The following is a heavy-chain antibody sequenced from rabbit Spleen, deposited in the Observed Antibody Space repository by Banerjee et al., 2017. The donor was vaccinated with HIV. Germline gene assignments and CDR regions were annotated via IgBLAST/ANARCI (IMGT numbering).Heavy chain of an antibody. J-gene: IGHJ4*01. CDR1: GFSFDSGYD. CDR3: ARDGAGGSYFAL. D-gene: IGHD8-1*01. V-gene: IGHV1S40*01. Sequence: QSLEESGGGLVKPGTSLTLTCTASGFSFDSGYDMCWVRQAPGKGLEWIGCIVAGSGSTYYASWAKGRFTITKTSSTTVTLQMTSLTAADTATYFCARDGAGGSYFALWGPGTLVTVS. CDR2: IVAGSGST.